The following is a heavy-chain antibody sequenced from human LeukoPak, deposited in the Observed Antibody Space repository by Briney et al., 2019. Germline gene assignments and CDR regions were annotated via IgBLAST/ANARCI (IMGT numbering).Heavy chain of an antibody. CDR2: ITGSGINT. J-gene: IGHJ4*02. Sequence: PGESLRLSCAASGFAINNYVMSWVRQAPGKGLQRVAVITGSGINTYYADSVKGRFTISRDTSKNTLYLQMSSLRAEDTATYYCAKGATYDYSEYYEDFWGQGTLVTVSS. CDR1: GFAINNYV. D-gene: IGHD4-17*01. CDR3: AKGATYDYSEYYEDF. V-gene: IGHV3-23*01.